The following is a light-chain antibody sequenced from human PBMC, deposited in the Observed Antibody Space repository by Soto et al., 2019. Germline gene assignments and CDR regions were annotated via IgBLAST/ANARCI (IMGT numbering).Light chain of an antibody. CDR3: XQYGSSPPFT. J-gene: IGKJ4*01. CDR2: GAS. V-gene: IGKV3-20*01. Sequence: EIVLTQSPGTLSLSPGERATLSCRASQSVSSSYLAWYQQKPGQAPRLLIYGASSRATGIPDRFSGSGSGTDXXXXXXRXXPEDFAVYYXXQYGSSPPFTFGGGTKVEIK. CDR1: QSVSSSY.